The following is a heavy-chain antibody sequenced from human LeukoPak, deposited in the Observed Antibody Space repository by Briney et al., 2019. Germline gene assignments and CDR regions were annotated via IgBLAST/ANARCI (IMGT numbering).Heavy chain of an antibody. CDR3: ARGFVLLFDDIVVVPAAQHPPCDAFDI. D-gene: IGHD2-2*01. CDR2: IYSGGST. V-gene: IGHV3-66*01. Sequence: PGGSLRLSCAASGFTVSSNYMSWVRQAPGKGLEWVSVIYSGGSTYYADSVKGRFTISRDNSKNTLYLQMNSLRAEDTAVYYCARGFVLLFDDIVVVPAAQHPPCDAFDIWGQGTMVTVSS. J-gene: IGHJ3*02. CDR1: GFTVSSNY.